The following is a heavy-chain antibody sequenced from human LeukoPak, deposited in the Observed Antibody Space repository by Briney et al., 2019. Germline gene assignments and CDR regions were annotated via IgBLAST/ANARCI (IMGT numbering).Heavy chain of an antibody. CDR2: ISSSSSYI. J-gene: IGHJ6*03. D-gene: IGHD6-13*01. CDR1: GFTFSSYA. V-gene: IGHV3-21*01. Sequence: GGSLRLSCVGSGFTFSSYAMNWVRQAPGKGLEWVSSISSSSSYIYYADSVKGRFTISRDNAKNSLYLQMNSLRAEDTAVYYCARGDSSSWYQPYYMDVWGKGTTVTVSS. CDR3: ARGDSSSWYQPYYMDV.